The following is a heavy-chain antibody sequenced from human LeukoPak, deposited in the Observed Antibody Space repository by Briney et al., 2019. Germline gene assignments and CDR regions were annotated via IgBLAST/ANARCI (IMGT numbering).Heavy chain of an antibody. Sequence: QPGGSLRLSCAASGFTFSSYAFHWVRQAPGKGLEWVAVISYDGYNKYYADSVKGRFTISRDNSKNTLYLQMNSLRAEDTAVYYCARDGPRPPVEMATKIPEQYFQHWGQGTLVTVSS. J-gene: IGHJ1*01. V-gene: IGHV3-30-3*01. CDR3: ARDGPRPPVEMATKIPEQYFQH. CDR2: ISYDGYNK. D-gene: IGHD5-24*01. CDR1: GFTFSSYA.